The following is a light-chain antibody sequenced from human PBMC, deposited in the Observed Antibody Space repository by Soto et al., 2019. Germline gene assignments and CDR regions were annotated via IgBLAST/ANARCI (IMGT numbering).Light chain of an antibody. CDR3: CSYPTSGVV. J-gene: IGLJ2*01. Sequence: QSALTQPASVSASPGQSITISCTATSNDVGFSKFVSWYQQQPGKSPQVLVYEGTKRPSGVSLRFSGSHSVNAASLTISDIHIEDEADYYCCSYPTSGVVFGGGTKVNVL. CDR1: SNDVGFSKF. V-gene: IGLV2-23*01. CDR2: EGT.